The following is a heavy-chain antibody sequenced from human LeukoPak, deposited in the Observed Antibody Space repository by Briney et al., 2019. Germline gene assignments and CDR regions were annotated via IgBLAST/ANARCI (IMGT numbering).Heavy chain of an antibody. Sequence: GASVKVSCRASAYTFTDYYIHWVRQAPGQGLERMGRINPNTGDTNFAQKFQGRVTMTRDMSISTAFMDLSCLRSDDTAVYYCARYHYGLDYWGQGTLVTVSS. J-gene: IGHJ4*02. CDR2: INPNTGDT. D-gene: IGHD4-17*01. CDR1: AYTFTDYY. V-gene: IGHV1-2*06. CDR3: ARYHYGLDY.